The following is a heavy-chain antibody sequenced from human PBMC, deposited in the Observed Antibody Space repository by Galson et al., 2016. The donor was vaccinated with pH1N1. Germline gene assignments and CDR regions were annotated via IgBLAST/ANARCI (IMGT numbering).Heavy chain of an antibody. V-gene: IGHV1-69*06. J-gene: IGHJ3*02. Sequence: SVKVSCKASGVIFNSYAINWVRQAPGQGLEWMGGIIAIFNTPNYAQDFQGRVTITADKPTTTVYLELSGLTSEDTAVYYCARARNYYGNEAFDMWGQGTTVTVS. CDR1: GVIFNSYA. CDR2: IIAIFNTP. CDR3: ARARNYYGNEAFDM. D-gene: IGHD3-22*01.